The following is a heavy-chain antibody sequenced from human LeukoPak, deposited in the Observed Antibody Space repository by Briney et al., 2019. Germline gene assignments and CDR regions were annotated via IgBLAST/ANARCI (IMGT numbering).Heavy chain of an antibody. J-gene: IGHJ3*02. Sequence: GASVTVSCKASGYTFTGYYMHWVRQAPGQGLEWMGRINPNSGGTNYAQKFQGRVTMTRDTSISTAYMELSRLRSDDTAVYYCARDDSYYYDSSGSEAFDIWGQGTMVTVSS. V-gene: IGHV1-2*06. CDR1: GYTFTGYY. D-gene: IGHD3-22*01. CDR3: ARDDSYYYDSSGSEAFDI. CDR2: INPNSGGT.